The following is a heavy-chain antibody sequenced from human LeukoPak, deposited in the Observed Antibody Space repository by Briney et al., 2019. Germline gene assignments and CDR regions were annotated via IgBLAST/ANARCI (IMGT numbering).Heavy chain of an antibody. J-gene: IGHJ4*02. Sequence: GRSPRLSCAASAFTFSSHAMHWVRQAPGKGLEWVAFISYDGSNKYYADSVKGRFTISRDNSKNTLYLQVNSLRAEDTAVYYCARDWTFGYWGQGTLVTVSS. D-gene: IGHD3/OR15-3a*01. CDR3: ARDWTFGY. V-gene: IGHV3-30-3*01. CDR1: AFTFSSHA. CDR2: ISYDGSNK.